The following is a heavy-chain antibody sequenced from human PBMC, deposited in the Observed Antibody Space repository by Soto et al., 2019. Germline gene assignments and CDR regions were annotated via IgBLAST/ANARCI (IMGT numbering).Heavy chain of an antibody. CDR1: GYSFTSYW. J-gene: IGHJ5*02. V-gene: IGHV5-51*01. Sequence: PGESLKISCKGSGYSFTSYWIGWVRQMPGKGLEWMGIIYPGDSDTRYSPSFQGQVTISADKSISTAYLQWSSLKASDTAMYYCATADHPIYFSSTSRHWWFDPWGQGIRVTLFS. CDR3: ATADHPIYFSSTSRHWWFDP. CDR2: IYPGDSDT. D-gene: IGHD2-2*01.